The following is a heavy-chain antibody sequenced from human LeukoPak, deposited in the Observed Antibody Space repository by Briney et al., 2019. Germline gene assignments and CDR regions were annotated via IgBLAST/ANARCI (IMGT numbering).Heavy chain of an antibody. Sequence: SETLSLTCAVYGGSFSGYYWSWIRQPPGKGLEWIGEINHSGSTNYNPSLKSRVTISVDTSKNQFSLKLSSVTAADTAVYYCASMAYYYYYMDVWGKGTTVTVSS. CDR3: ASMAYYYYYMDV. V-gene: IGHV4-34*01. D-gene: IGHD5-24*01. J-gene: IGHJ6*03. CDR1: GGSFSGYY. CDR2: INHSGST.